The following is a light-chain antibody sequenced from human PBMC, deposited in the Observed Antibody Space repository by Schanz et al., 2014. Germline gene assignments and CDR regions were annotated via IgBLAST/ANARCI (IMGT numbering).Light chain of an antibody. Sequence: DIVMTQSPATLSVSPGEGATLSCRASQTIGITLAWYQQKPGQAPRLLIYGASSRATGIPDRFSGSGAGTDFTLTISRLEPEDFAVYYCQQYGNSPGTFGQGTRLEIE. J-gene: IGKJ5*01. V-gene: IGKV3-20*01. CDR3: QQYGNSPGT. CDR1: QTIGIT. CDR2: GAS.